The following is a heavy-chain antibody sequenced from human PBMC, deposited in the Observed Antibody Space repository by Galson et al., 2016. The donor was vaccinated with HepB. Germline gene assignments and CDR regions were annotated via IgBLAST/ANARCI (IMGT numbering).Heavy chain of an antibody. CDR3: ARNFGKTQGY. D-gene: IGHD3-10*01. V-gene: IGHV4-34*01. J-gene: IGHJ4*02. Sequence: ETLSLTCAVYGGSVSGYYWSWIRQPLGKGLEWIGEINQDRTTNYNPSLKSRVTISIDTSKNQFSVNLSSVTAADTAVYYCARNFGKTQGYWGQGTLVTVSS. CDR2: INQDRTT. CDR1: GGSVSGYY.